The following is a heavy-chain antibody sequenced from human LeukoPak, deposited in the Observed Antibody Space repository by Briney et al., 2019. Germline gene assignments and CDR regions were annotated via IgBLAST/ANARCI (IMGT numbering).Heavy chain of an antibody. Sequence: GGSLRLSCAASGFTFSSYSMNWVRQAPGKGLEWVSSISSSSSYIYYADPVKGRFTTSRDNAKNSLYLQMNSLRAEDTAVYYCARMPDFWSGYYKDYYYYGMDVWGQGTTVTVSS. CDR3: ARMPDFWSGYYKDYYYYGMDV. J-gene: IGHJ6*02. V-gene: IGHV3-21*01. CDR1: GFTFSSYS. D-gene: IGHD3-3*01. CDR2: ISSSSSYI.